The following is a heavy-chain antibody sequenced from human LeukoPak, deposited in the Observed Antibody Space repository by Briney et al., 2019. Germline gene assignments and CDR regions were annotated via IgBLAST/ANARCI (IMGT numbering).Heavy chain of an antibody. Sequence: GASVKVSRKASGYTFTNYGISWVRQAPGQGLEWTAWISAYSGNTNYAQNFQGRLTMTTDTSTNTAYMELRSLRSDDTAVYYCARQGYCTSPSCYARGDDAFDIWGQGTMVTVSS. CDR3: ARQGYCTSPSCYARGDDAFDI. D-gene: IGHD2-2*01. CDR1: GYTFTNYG. V-gene: IGHV1-18*01. J-gene: IGHJ3*02. CDR2: ISAYSGNT.